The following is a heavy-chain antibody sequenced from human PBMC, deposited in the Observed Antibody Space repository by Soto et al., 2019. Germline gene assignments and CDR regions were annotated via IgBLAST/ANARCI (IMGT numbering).Heavy chain of an antibody. J-gene: IGHJ4*02. Sequence: WTWIRQPPGKDLEWIGYIYYTGTTNYSPSLKSRVTISVDTSNNQFSLDLNSVTAADTAVYYCARGRFGAASGFDYWGQGTLVTVSS. D-gene: IGHD3-3*01. CDR3: ARGRFGAASGFDY. V-gene: IGHV4-31*02. CDR2: IYYTGTT.